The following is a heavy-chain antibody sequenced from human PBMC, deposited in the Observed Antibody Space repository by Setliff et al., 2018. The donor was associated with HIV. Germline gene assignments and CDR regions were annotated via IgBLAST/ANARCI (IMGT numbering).Heavy chain of an antibody. J-gene: IGHJ4*02. CDR1: RGSITSGTDF. Sequence: SETLSLTCTVSRGSITSGTDFWSWIRQYPGRGLAWIGRISSTRSITSNPVFSNRLSISVNASKNQVSLKLRSVTDADTAVYYCARGEDSGTYGEPYDSWGQGALVTVSS. CDR2: ISSTRSI. CDR3: ARGEDSGTYGEPYDS. V-gene: IGHV4-61*02. D-gene: IGHD1-26*01.